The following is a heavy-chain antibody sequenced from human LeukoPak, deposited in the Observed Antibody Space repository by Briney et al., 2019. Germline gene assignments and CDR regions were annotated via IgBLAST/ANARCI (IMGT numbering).Heavy chain of an antibody. V-gene: IGHV1-69*05. J-gene: IGHJ5*02. Sequence: SVKVSCKASGGTFSSYAISWVRQAPGQGLEWMGGIIPIFGTSNYAQKFQGRVTITTDESTSTAYMELSSLRSEDTAVYYCASSLGEVDWFDPWGQGTLVTVSS. CDR1: GGTFSSYA. CDR3: ASSLGEVDWFDP. D-gene: IGHD3-10*01. CDR2: IIPIFGTS.